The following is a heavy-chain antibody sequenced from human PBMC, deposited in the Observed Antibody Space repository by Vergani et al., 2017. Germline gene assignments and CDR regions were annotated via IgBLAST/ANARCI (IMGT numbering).Heavy chain of an antibody. Sequence: EVQLVESGGGLVQPGGSLRLSCTASGFTFSSYEMNWVRQAPGKGLEWVSYISSSGSTIYYADSVKGRFTISRDNAKNSLYLQMYSLRADDTAVYYCARGPRAXFDYWGQGTLVTVSS. CDR2: ISSSGSTI. CDR3: ARGPRAXFDY. CDR1: GFTFSSYE. V-gene: IGHV3-48*03. J-gene: IGHJ4*02.